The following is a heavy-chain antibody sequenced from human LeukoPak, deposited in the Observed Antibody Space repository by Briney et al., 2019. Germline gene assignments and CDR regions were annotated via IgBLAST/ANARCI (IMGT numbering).Heavy chain of an antibody. D-gene: IGHD3-22*01. V-gene: IGHV3-23*01. CDR1: GFTFSSYA. CDR2: ISGSGGST. Sequence: GGSLRLSCAASGFTFSSYAMSWVRQAPGKGLEWVSAISGSGGSTYYADSGKGRFTISRDNSKNTLYLQMNSLRAEDTAVYYCAKARNLYYYDSSGYPDDYWGQGTLVTVSS. J-gene: IGHJ4*02. CDR3: AKARNLYYYDSSGYPDDY.